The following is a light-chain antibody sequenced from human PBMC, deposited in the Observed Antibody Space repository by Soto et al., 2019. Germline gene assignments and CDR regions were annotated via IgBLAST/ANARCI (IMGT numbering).Light chain of an antibody. Sequence: QSVLTQPPSASGSPGQSVTISCTGTSSDVGGYNYVSWYQQHPGKAPKLMIYEVSKRPSGVPDRFSGSKSGNTASLTVSGLQAEDEADYYCSSYAGSNNFVFGTGTIVTVL. CDR1: SSDVGGYNY. CDR2: EVS. J-gene: IGLJ1*01. V-gene: IGLV2-8*01. CDR3: SSYAGSNNFV.